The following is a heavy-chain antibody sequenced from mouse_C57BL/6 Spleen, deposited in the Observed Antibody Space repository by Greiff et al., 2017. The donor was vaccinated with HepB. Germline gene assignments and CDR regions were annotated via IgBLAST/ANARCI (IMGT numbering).Heavy chain of an antibody. D-gene: IGHD1-1*01. CDR2: IYPGDGDT. J-gene: IGHJ2*01. V-gene: IGHV1-82*01. CDR3: ARLITTVVAENFDY. Sequence: VQLQQSGPELVKPGASVKISCKASGYAFSSSWMNWVKQRPGKGLEWIGRIYPGDGDTNYNGKFKGKATLTADKSSSTAYMQLSSLTSEDSAVYFCARLITTVVAENFDYWGQGTTLTVSS. CDR1: GYAFSSSW.